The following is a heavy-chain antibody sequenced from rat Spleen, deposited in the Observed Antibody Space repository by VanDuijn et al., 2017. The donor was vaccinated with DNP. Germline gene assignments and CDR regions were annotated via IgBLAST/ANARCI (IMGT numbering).Heavy chain of an antibody. V-gene: IGHV2-15*01. CDR3: ARSDYGYNRNWFAY. CDR2: MWSGGST. D-gene: IGHD1-6*01. J-gene: IGHJ3*01. Sequence: QVQLKESGPGLVQPSQTLSLTCTVSGFSLTSYSVNWVRQPPGKGLEWIGAMWSGGSTDSNSALKSRLSIIRDTSKSQVLLTMNSLQTEDTAIYFCARSDYGYNRNWFAYWGQGTLVTVSS. CDR1: GFSLTSYS.